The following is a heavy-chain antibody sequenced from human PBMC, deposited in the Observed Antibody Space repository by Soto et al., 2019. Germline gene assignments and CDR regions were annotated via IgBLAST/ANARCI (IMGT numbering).Heavy chain of an antibody. J-gene: IGHJ6*02. CDR1: GFTFSSYA. CDR2: ISYDGSNK. Sequence: HPGGSLRLSCAASGFTFSSYAMHWVRQAPGKGLEWVAVISYDGSNKYYADSVKGRFTISRDNSKNTLYLQMNSLRAEDTAVYYCATGYDFGSCCLNYYYYEMEVWRQGTTVTVSS. V-gene: IGHV3-30-3*01. CDR3: ATGYDFGSCCLNYYYYEMEV. D-gene: IGHD3-3*01.